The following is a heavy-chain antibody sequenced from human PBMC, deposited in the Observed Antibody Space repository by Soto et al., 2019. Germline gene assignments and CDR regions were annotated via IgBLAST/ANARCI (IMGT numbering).Heavy chain of an antibody. CDR2: ISAYNGDT. J-gene: IGHJ1*01. CDR1: GYSFTSYG. D-gene: IGHD3-22*01. V-gene: IGHV1-18*01. CDR3: ARGISGYYDEYFHY. Sequence: QVQLVQSGTEMKKPGASVKVSCKTSGYSFTSYGISWVRQAPGQGLEWMGWISAYNGDTNHAQKFQGRLTMTTDTLXSTAYMELRSLRSDDTAVYYCARGISGYYDEYFHYWGQGTLVTVSS.